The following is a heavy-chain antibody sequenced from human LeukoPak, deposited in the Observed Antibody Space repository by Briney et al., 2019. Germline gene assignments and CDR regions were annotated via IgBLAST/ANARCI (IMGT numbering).Heavy chain of an antibody. CDR1: GGTFSSYA. D-gene: IGHD6-13*01. V-gene: IGHV1-69*04. CDR3: AREGAPAAGTDY. J-gene: IGHJ4*02. Sequence: GSSVKVSCKASGGTFSSYAISWVRQAPGKELEWMGRIIPILGIANYAQKFQGRVTITADKSTSTAFMELSSLRSEDTAVYYCAREGAPAAGTDYWGQGTLVTVSS. CDR2: IIPILGIA.